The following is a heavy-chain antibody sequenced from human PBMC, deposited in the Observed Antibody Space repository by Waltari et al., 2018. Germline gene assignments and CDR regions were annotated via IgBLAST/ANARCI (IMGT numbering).Heavy chain of an antibody. CDR3: ARSHTYYDFWSGYYSFDY. CDR1: GFTFSSYS. J-gene: IGHJ4*02. V-gene: IGHV3-21*01. CDR2: ISSSSSYI. Sequence: LRLSCAASGFTFSSYSMNWVRQAPGKGLEWVSSISSSSSYIYYADSVKGRFTISRDNAKNSLYLQMNSLRAEDTAVYYCARSHTYYDFWSGYYSFDYWGQGTLVTVSS. D-gene: IGHD3-3*01.